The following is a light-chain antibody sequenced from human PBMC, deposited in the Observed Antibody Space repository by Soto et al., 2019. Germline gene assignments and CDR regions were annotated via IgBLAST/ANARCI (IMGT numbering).Light chain of an antibody. Sequence: IQMTQSPSSLSASVGDRVTITCRASQGIRNDLGWYQQKPGKAPKLLIYAASSLQSGVPSRFSGSGSDTDFTLAISSLQPEDFGTYYCQHYNGYPQTFGQGTRLEIK. V-gene: IGKV1-6*01. CDR1: QGIRND. CDR3: QHYNGYPQT. CDR2: AAS. J-gene: IGKJ5*01.